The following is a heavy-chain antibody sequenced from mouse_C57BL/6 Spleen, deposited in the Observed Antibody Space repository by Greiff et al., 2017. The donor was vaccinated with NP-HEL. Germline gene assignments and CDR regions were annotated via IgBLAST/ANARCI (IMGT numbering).Heavy chain of an antibody. CDR1: GYTFTSYW. V-gene: IGHV1-55*01. Sequence: VQLQQPGAELVKPGASVKMSCKASGYTFTSYWITWVKQRPGQGLEWIGDIYPGSGSTNYNEKFKSKATLTVDTSSSNAYMQLSSLTSEDSAVYYCARFLYDGSSFDYWGQGTTLTVSS. J-gene: IGHJ2*01. D-gene: IGHD1-1*01. CDR3: ARFLYDGSSFDY. CDR2: IYPGSGST.